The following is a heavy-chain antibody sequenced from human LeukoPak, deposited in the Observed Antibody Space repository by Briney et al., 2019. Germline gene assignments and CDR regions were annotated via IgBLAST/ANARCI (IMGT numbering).Heavy chain of an antibody. J-gene: IGHJ4*02. CDR2: IKQDGSEK. CDR1: GFTFSSYW. V-gene: IGHV3-7*03. Sequence: LSGGSLRLSCAASGFTFSSYWMSWVRQAPGKGLEWVANIKQDGSEKYYVDSVKGRFTISRDNARNSLYLQMNSLRAEDTAVYYCASQARDSSGWYPPGALDYWGQGTLVTVSS. CDR3: ASQARDSSGWYPPGALDY. D-gene: IGHD6-19*01.